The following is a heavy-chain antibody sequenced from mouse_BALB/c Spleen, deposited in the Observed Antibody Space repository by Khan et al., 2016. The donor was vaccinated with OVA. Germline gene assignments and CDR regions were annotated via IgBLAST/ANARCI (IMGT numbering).Heavy chain of an antibody. V-gene: IGHV1S136*01. Sequence: VQLKQSGPELVEPGASVKMSCKASGYTFTNYVMHWVKQKPGQGLEWIGYINPYNAGTRYNEKFKGKATLTSDISSTTAYMELSSLTSEDSEVYYCAREASSWDFSFPYWGQGTLVTVSA. D-gene: IGHD4-1*01. J-gene: IGHJ3*01. CDR1: GYTFTNYV. CDR2: INPYNAGT. CDR3: AREASSWDFSFPY.